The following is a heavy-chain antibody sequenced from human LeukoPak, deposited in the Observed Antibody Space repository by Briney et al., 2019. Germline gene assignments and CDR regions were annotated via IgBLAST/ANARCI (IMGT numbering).Heavy chain of an antibody. V-gene: IGHV4-38-2*02. CDR1: GYSISSGYY. CDR2: IYHSGST. Sequence: SETLSLTCTVSGYSISSGYYWGWIRQPPGKGLEWIGSIYHSGSTYYNPSLKSRVTISVDTSKNQFSLKLSSVTAADTAVYYCARRQWGSSNSCYTRNCFWYFDLWGRGTLVTVSS. J-gene: IGHJ2*01. CDR3: ARRQWGSSNSCYTRNCFWYFDL. D-gene: IGHD2-2*02.